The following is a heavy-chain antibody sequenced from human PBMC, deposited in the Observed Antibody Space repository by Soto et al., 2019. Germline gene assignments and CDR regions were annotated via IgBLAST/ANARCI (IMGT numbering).Heavy chain of an antibody. V-gene: IGHV4-59*01. CDR2: IYYSGST. J-gene: IGHJ4*02. CDR1: SASINNNY. Sequence: PSETLFLTCTFSSASINNNYWSWIRQPPGKGLEWIGYIYYSGSTNFNPSLKSRVTISVDTSKNQFYLKLTSVTAADTAVYYCARGGWSLDYWGQGTLVTGSS. CDR3: ARGGWSLDY. D-gene: IGHD6-19*01.